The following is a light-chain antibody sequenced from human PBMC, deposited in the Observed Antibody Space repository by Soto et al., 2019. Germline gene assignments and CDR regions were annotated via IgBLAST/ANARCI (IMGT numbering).Light chain of an antibody. CDR3: CLDIGATTYV. V-gene: IGLV2-23*01. CDR1: SGFVGSFSF. CDR2: EGH. J-gene: IGLJ1*01. Sequence: QSVLAQPASVSGSPGQSITISCTGTSGFVGSFSFVSWYQQHPGRAPKVMISEGHRRPSGVPDRFAVSTSVNSASLTISGLQADDEADYYCCLDIGATTYVFGSGTKVTVL.